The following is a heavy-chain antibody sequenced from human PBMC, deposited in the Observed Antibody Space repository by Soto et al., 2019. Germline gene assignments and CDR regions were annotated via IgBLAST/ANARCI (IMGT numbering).Heavy chain of an antibody. Sequence: SETLSLTCTVSGGSISRYYWSWIRQPAGKGLEWIGRIYTSGSTNYNPSLKSRVTMSVDTSKNQFSLKLSSVTAADTAVYYCARGRGTPLRYSSSSRDWFDPWGQGTLVTVSS. CDR1: GGSISRYY. CDR3: ARGRGTPLRYSSSSRDWFDP. V-gene: IGHV4-4*07. CDR2: IYTSGST. D-gene: IGHD6-6*01. J-gene: IGHJ5*02.